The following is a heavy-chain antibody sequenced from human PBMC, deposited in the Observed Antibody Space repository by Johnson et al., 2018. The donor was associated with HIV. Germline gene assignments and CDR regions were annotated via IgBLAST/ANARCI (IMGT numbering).Heavy chain of an antibody. CDR1: GFTFSSYG. V-gene: IGHV3-30*02. CDR2: IRYDGSNE. Sequence: QEHLVESGGGVVQPGGSLRLSCAASGFTFSSYGMHWVRQAPGKGLEWVAFIRYDGSNEYYADSVKGRFTISRDSSKNTLYLQMNSLRAADTAVYYCAKYTFDIWGQGTMVTVSS. J-gene: IGHJ3*02. CDR3: AKYTFDI.